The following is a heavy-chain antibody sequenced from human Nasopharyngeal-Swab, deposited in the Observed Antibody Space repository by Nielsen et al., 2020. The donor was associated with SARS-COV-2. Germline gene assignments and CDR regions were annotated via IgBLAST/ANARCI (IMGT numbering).Heavy chain of an antibody. Sequence: GSLRLSCAVYGASFSDYYWSWIRQPPGRGLEWIGEVHHSGSTSYNPSLKSRVTISVDTSRNQFSLKLSSVTAADSAVYYCARGRATSSWFGRKPYDYWGQGTLVTVSS. V-gene: IGHV4-34*01. CDR1: GASFSDYY. CDR3: ARGRATSSWFGRKPYDY. J-gene: IGHJ4*02. D-gene: IGHD6-13*01. CDR2: VHHSGST.